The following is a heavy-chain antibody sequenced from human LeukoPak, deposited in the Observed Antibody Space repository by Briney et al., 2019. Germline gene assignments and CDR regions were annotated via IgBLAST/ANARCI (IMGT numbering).Heavy chain of an antibody. CDR1: GFTFSDYY. CDR2: ISSSGSTI. D-gene: IGHD2-15*01. CDR3: ARDLYCSGGSCYWSDAFDI. V-gene: IGHV3-11*04. Sequence: GGSLRLSCAASGFTFSDYYMSWIRQAPGKGLEWVSYISSSGSTIYYADSVKGRFTISRDNAKNTLYLQMNSLRAEDTAVYYCARDLYCSGGSCYWSDAFDIWGQGTMVTVSS. J-gene: IGHJ3*02.